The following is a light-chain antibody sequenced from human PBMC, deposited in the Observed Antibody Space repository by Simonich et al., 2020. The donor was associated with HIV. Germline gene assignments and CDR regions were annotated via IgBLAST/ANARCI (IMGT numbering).Light chain of an antibody. CDR1: QSVLYSSNNKNY. CDR3: QQYYSTPLT. J-gene: IGKJ4*01. V-gene: IGKV4-1*01. CDR2: WAS. Sequence: DIVMTQSPDSLAVSLGERATINFKSSQSVLYSSNNKNYLAWYQQKPGQPPKLLIYWASTRESGVPDLFSGSGSGTDFTLTISSLQAEDVAVYYCQQYYSTPLTYGGGTKVEIK.